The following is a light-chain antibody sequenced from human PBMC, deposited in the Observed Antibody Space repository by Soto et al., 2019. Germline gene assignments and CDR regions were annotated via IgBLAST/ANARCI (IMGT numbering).Light chain of an antibody. CDR3: QQYNSYGWT. V-gene: IGKV1-39*01. Sequence: DIQMTQSPSSLSASVGDRVTITCRASQSISSYLNWYQQKPGKAPNLLIHAAFNLQSGVPSRFSGSGSGTDFTLTISSLQPEDFATYYCQQYNSYGWTFGQGTKVDIK. CDR1: QSISSY. J-gene: IGKJ1*01. CDR2: AAF.